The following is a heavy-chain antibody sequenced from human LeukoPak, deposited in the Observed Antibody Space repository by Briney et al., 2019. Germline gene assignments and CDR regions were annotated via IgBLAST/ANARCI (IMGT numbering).Heavy chain of an antibody. J-gene: IGHJ6*03. CDR3: ARDHVDTAMVSYYYYMDV. V-gene: IGHV4-4*07. CDR2: IYTSGST. Sequence: SETLSLTCTVSGGSISSYYWSWIRQPAGKGLEWIGRIYTSGSTNYNPSLKSRVTMSVDTSKNQFSLKLSSVTAADTAVCYCARDHVDTAMVSYYYYMDVWGKGTTVTVSS. D-gene: IGHD5-18*01. CDR1: GGSISSYY.